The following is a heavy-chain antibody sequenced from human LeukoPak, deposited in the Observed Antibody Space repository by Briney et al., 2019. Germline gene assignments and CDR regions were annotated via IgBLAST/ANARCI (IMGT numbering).Heavy chain of an antibody. CDR1: GGTFSSYA. CDR2: IIPIFGTA. J-gene: IGHJ6*03. D-gene: IGHD5-18*01. V-gene: IGHV1-69*06. Sequence: GASVKVSCKASGGTFSSYAISWVRQAPGQGLEWMGGIIPIFGTANYAQKFQGRVTITADKSTSTAYMELSSLRSEDTAVYYCARVKDTAMDYYYYYYMDVWGKGTTVTVSS. CDR3: ARVKDTAMDYYYYYYMDV.